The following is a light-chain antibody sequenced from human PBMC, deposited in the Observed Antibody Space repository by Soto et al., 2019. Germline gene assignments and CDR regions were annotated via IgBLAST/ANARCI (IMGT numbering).Light chain of an antibody. CDR3: QQSYSTPWT. V-gene: IGKV1-39*01. CDR1: QSISNY. J-gene: IGKJ1*01. CDR2: AAS. Sequence: DIQMTQSPSSLSASVGDRVTIPCRASQSISNYLNWYQQKPGKAPKLLMYAASNLQSGVPSRFSGSGSGTGFTLTISSLQPEDFATYYSQQSYSTPWTFGQGTKVEIK.